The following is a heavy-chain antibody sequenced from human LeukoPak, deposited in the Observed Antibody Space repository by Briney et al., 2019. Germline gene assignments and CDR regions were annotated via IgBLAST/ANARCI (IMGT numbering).Heavy chain of an antibody. CDR3: ARIKPSGWYLDAFDI. J-gene: IGHJ3*02. CDR2: IYPGDSDT. D-gene: IGHD6-19*01. CDR1: GYSFTSYW. V-gene: IGHV5-51*01. Sequence: GESLKISCKGSGYSFTSYWIGWVRQMPGKGLEWMGIIYPGDSDTRYSPSFQGQVTISADKSISTAYLQWSSLKASDTAMYYCARIKPSGWYLDAFDIWGQGTMVTVSS.